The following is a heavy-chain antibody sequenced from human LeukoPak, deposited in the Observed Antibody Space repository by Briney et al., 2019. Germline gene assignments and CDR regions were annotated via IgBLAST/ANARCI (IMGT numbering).Heavy chain of an antibody. CDR3: ARAPITSPFYFDY. Sequence: GGSLRLSCTASGLAFDEHGMSWARHVPGKGLEWVSGINWSGGSTVYADPVRGRFTISRDNAKNSLYLQMDSLRAEDTALYYCARAPITSPFYFDYWGQGTLVTVSS. CDR1: GLAFDEHG. V-gene: IGHV3-20*04. D-gene: IGHD2-2*01. CDR2: INWSGGST. J-gene: IGHJ4*02.